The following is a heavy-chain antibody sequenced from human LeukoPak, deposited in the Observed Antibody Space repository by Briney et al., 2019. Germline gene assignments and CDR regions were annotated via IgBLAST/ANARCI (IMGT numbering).Heavy chain of an antibody. CDR2: IYTSGST. J-gene: IGHJ6*02. D-gene: IGHD3-10*01. Sequence: PSETLSLTCAVYGGSFSGYYWSWIRQPAGKGLEWIGRIYTSGSTNYNPSLKSRVTMSVDTSKNQFSLKLSSVTAADTAVYYCARDVPNYYGSGSYFGPYYYYGMDVWGQGTTVTVSS. V-gene: IGHV4-4*07. CDR1: GGSFSGYY. CDR3: ARDVPNYYGSGSYFGPYYYYGMDV.